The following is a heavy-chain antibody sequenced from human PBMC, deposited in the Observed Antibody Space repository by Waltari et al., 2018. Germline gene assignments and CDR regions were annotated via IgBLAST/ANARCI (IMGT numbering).Heavy chain of an antibody. CDR2: INHSGSA. V-gene: IGHV4-34*01. J-gene: IGHJ5*02. Sequence: QVQVQQWGAGLLKPSETLSLTCTVYGVSFSDYYWTWIRQPPGKGLEWIGEINHSGSANYNPSLMSRVTISVDTSKNQFSLKMSSMSAADTAVYYCARGTTIFGLRWFDPWGQGTLVTVSS. CDR1: GVSFSDYY. D-gene: IGHD3-3*01. CDR3: ARGTTIFGLRWFDP.